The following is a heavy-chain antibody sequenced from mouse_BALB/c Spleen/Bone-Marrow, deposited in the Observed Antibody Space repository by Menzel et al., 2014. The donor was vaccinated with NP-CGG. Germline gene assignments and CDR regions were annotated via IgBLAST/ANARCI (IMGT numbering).Heavy chain of an antibody. CDR2: INPSSGYT. J-gene: IGHJ2*01. D-gene: IGHD1-1*01. CDR3: ARAGRLLRDPYIDY. Sequence: VQLQQSGAELARPGASVKMSCKASGYTFTSYTMHWVKQRPGQGLEWIGYINPSSGYTNYNQKFKDKATLTADKSSSTAYMQLSRLTSEDSAVYYCARAGRLLRDPYIDYWGQGTTLTDTS. V-gene: IGHV1-4*01. CDR1: GYTFTSYT.